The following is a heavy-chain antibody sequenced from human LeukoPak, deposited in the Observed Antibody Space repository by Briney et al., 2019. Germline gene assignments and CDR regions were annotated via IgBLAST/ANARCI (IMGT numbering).Heavy chain of an antibody. V-gene: IGHV3-23*01. Sequence: GGSLRLSCAASGFTFSNYAMSWVRQAPGKGLEWVSTIRGSGASTLYADSVKGRFTISRDNSKNTLYLQMNGLTVEDTAVYYCAKQPASILTFDYWGQGTLVTVSS. D-gene: IGHD2-2*02. CDR1: GFTFSNYA. J-gene: IGHJ4*02. CDR3: AKQPASILTFDY. CDR2: IRGSGAST.